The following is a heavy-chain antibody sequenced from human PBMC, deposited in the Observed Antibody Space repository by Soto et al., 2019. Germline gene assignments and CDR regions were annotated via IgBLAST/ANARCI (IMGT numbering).Heavy chain of an antibody. D-gene: IGHD5-12*01. CDR2: IGTSSSTM. CDR3: ARSSGYDYRNYYYYYMDV. CDR1: GFTFSSYT. J-gene: IGHJ6*03. Sequence: GGSLRLSCAASGFTFSSYTMNWVRQAPGKGLEWVSYIGTSSSTMYYADSVQGRFTISRDNAKNSLYLQMNSLRAEDTAVYYWARSSGYDYRNYYYYYMDVWGEGTTVTVSS. V-gene: IGHV3-48*01.